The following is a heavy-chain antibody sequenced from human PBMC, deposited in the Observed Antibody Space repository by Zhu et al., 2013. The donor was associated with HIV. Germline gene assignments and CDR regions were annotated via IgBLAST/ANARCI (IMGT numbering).Heavy chain of an antibody. V-gene: IGHV1-69*12. Sequence: QVQLVQSGAEVKKPGSSVKVSCKASGGTFSSYAISWVRQAPGQGLEWMGGIIPIFGTANYAQKFQGRVTITADESTSTAYMELSSLRSEDTAVYYCARPRGYSYGSLHYYGMDVWGQGTTVTVSS. CDR3: ARPRGYSYGSLHYYGMDV. D-gene: IGHD5-18*01. CDR2: IIPIFGTA. J-gene: IGHJ6*02. CDR1: GGTFSSYA.